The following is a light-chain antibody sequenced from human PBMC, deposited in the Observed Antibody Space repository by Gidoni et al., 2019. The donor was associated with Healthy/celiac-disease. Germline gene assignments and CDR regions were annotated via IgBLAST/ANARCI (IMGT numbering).Light chain of an antibody. J-gene: IGKJ1*01. Sequence: EIVMTQSPATLSVSPGERATLSCRASQSVSNNLAWYQQKPGQAPRLLISGASTRATGIPARLSGSGSGKEFTLTISSLQSEDFAVYYCQQYNNWPRAFGQGTKVEIK. CDR1: QSVSNN. CDR3: QQYNNWPRA. V-gene: IGKV3-15*01. CDR2: GAS.